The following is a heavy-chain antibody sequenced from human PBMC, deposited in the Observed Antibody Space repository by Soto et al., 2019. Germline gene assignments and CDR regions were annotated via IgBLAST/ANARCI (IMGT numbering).Heavy chain of an antibody. CDR3: ARRPAAIGYGMDV. Sequence: SVKVSCKASGGTFSSYAISWVRQAPGQGLEWMGGIIPIFGTANYAQKFQGRVTITADESTSTAYMELSSLRSEDTAVYYCARRPAAIGYGMDVWGQGTTVPVS. CDR2: IIPIFGTA. J-gene: IGHJ6*02. CDR1: GGTFSSYA. V-gene: IGHV1-69*13. D-gene: IGHD2-2*01.